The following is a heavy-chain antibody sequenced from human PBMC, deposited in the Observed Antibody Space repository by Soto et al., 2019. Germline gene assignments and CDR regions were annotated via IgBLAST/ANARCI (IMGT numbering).Heavy chain of an antibody. V-gene: IGHV1-18*01. CDR3: ARSPLLGGSGSHLFFDY. CDR1: GYTFTSYG. CDR2: ISAYNGNT. J-gene: IGHJ4*02. D-gene: IGHD3-10*01. Sequence: QVQLVQSGAEVKKPGASVKVSCKASGYTFTSYGISWVRQAPGQGLEWMGWISAYNGNTNYAQKLQGRVTMTTDTSTSTAYMELRSLRSDDTAVYYCARSPLLGGSGSHLFFDYWGQGTMVTVSS.